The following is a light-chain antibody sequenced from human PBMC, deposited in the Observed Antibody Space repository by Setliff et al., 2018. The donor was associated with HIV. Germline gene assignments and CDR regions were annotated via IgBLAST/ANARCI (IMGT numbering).Light chain of an antibody. V-gene: IGLV3-21*04. CDR3: QVWDSDTYHQV. Sequence: SYELTQTPSVSVAPGQTAIINCGGHNIGRKTVHWYQQKPGQAPVVVIYHDTDRPSGIPERFSGSNSGNTATLTIRSVEAGDEADYYCQVWDSDTYHQVFGPGTKVT. CDR2: HDT. J-gene: IGLJ1*01. CDR1: NIGRKT.